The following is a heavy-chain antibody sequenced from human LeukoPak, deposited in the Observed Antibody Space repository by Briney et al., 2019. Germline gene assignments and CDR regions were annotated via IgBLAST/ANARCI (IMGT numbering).Heavy chain of an antibody. CDR3: ARDISRYYYDSSGWFDY. D-gene: IGHD3-22*01. CDR1: GGSISSGSYY. V-gene: IGHV4-61*02. CDR2: IYTSGST. Sequence: PSQTLSLTCTVSGGSISSGSYYWSWIRQPAGKGLEWTGRIYTSGSTNYNPSLKSRVTISVDTSKNQFSLKLSSVTAADTAVYYCARDISRYYYDSSGWFDYWGQGTLVTVSS. J-gene: IGHJ4*02.